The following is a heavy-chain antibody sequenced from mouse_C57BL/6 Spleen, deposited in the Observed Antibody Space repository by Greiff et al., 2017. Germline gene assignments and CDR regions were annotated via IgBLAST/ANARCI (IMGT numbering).Heavy chain of an antibody. D-gene: IGHD2-1*01. CDR3: ARWGNYGRDYFDY. CDR1: GYSITSGYY. J-gene: IGHJ2*01. Sequence: VQLKESGPGLVKPSQSLSLTCSVTGYSITSGYYWNWIRQFPGNKLEWMGYISYDGSNNYNPSLKNRISITRDTSKNQFFLKLNSVTTEDTATYYCARWGNYGRDYFDYWGQGTTLTVSS. CDR2: ISYDGSN. V-gene: IGHV3-6*01.